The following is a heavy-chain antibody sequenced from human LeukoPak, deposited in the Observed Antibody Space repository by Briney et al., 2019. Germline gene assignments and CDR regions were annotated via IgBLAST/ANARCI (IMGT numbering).Heavy chain of an antibody. J-gene: IGHJ3*02. CDR3: AKDRSIAARRAFDI. D-gene: IGHD6-6*01. V-gene: IGHV3-23*01. Sequence: QSGGSLRLSCAASGFTFSSYAMSWVRQAPGMGLEWVSAISGSATNTYYADSVEGRFTISRDNSKNTLHLQMNSLRAEDTAVYYCAKDRSIAARRAFDIWGRGTMVTVSS. CDR2: ISGSATNT. CDR1: GFTFSSYA.